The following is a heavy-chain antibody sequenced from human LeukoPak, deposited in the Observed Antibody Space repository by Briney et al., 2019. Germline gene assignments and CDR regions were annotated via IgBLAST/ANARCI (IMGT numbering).Heavy chain of an antibody. CDR3: ASSGWTAEYFQH. CDR2: ISSSSSTI. D-gene: IGHD6-19*01. J-gene: IGHJ1*01. CDR1: GFTFSSYA. Sequence: GGSLRLSCAASGFTFSSYAMNWVLQAPGKGLEWVSYISSSSSTIYNADSVKGRFTISRDNAKNSLYLQMNSLRAEDTAVYYCASSGWTAEYFQHWGQGTLVTVSS. V-gene: IGHV3-48*01.